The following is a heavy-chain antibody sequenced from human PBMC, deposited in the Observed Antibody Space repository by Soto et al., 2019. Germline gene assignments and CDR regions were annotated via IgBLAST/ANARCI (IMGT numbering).Heavy chain of an antibody. Sequence: QVQLQESGPGLVKPSETLSLTCTVYGVSISSYYWSWIRQPPGKGLEWIGDIYYSGSTNYNPSPKLRVRISVAASKAKYSLPLSPVTAAATAVYCSACERDGSSPRFDHWGQGTLVTVSS. CDR2: IYYSGST. D-gene: IGHD2-21*02. V-gene: IGHV4-59*01. CDR3: ACERDGSSPRFDH. J-gene: IGHJ5*02. CDR1: GVSISSYY.